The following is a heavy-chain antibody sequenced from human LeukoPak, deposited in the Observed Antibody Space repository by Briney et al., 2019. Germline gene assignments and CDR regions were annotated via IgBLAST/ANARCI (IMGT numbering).Heavy chain of an antibody. CDR3: ARHRSGIASALDS. D-gene: IGHD6-13*01. V-gene: IGHV4-59*08. CDR1: GGSINNFY. CDR2: IYHSGST. Sequence: TSETLSLTCTVSGGSINNFYWSWIRQAPGKGLEWIGFIYHSGSTNYNPSLKSRITISVDTSKNQFSLKLSSVTAADTAVYFCARHRSGIASALDSWGQGTLVSVSS. J-gene: IGHJ4*02.